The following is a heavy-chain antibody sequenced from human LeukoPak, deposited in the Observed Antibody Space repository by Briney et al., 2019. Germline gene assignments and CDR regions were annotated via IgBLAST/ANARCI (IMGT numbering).Heavy chain of an antibody. J-gene: IGHJ5*02. CDR1: GFTFDDSS. D-gene: IGHD2-15*01. V-gene: IGHV3-20*04. CDR3: ASALYCSGGSCTTT. CDR2: INWNGGST. Sequence: GGSLRLSCAASGFTFDDSSMSWVRRAPGKGLEWVSGINWNGGSTGYADSVKGRFTISRDNAKNSLYLQMNSLRAEDTALYYCASALYCSGGSCTTTWGQGTLVTVSS.